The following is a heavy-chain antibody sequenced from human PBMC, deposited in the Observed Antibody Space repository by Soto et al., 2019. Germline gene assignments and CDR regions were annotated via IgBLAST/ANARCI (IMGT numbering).Heavy chain of an antibody. CDR3: ARDQRYYGSRVGDI. Sequence: PGGSLRLSCAASGFTFDDYGMSWVRQAPGKGLEWVSGINWNGGSTGYADSVKGRFTISRDNAKNSLYLQMNSLRAEDTALYYCARDQRYYGSRVGDIWGQGTMVTVSS. CDR1: GFTFDDYG. D-gene: IGHD3-22*01. J-gene: IGHJ3*02. CDR2: INWNGGST. V-gene: IGHV3-20*04.